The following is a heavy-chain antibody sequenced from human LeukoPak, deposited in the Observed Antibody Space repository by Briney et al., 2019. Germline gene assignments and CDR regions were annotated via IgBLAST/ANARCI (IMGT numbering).Heavy chain of an antibody. Sequence: GGSLRHPRAASGFTFSSYAMSWVRQAPGKGLEWVSAISGSGGSTYYADSVKGRFTIFRDNSKSTLYLQMHRRRADDTGVYYCAKGGSSLYFFAYWGQGSLVTVSS. D-gene: IGHD1-26*01. J-gene: IGHJ4*02. CDR2: ISGSGGST. CDR3: AKGGSSLYFFAY. V-gene: IGHV3-23*01. CDR1: GFTFSSYA.